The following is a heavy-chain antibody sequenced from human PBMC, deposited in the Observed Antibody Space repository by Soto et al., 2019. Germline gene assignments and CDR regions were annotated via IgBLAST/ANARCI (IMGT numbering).Heavy chain of an antibody. CDR3: ARDDYGGNTHFLDY. Sequence: QVQLVESWGGVVQPGRSLRLSCEGSGFTFRTYGIHWVRQAPGKGLEWVAVTATDGSDQRYADSVKGRFTISRDNSKNTLYLQMNSLRIEDTAVYYCARDDYGGNTHFLDYWGQGALVTVSS. V-gene: IGHV3-30*03. CDR2: TATDGSDQ. J-gene: IGHJ4*02. D-gene: IGHD4-17*01. CDR1: GFTFRTYG.